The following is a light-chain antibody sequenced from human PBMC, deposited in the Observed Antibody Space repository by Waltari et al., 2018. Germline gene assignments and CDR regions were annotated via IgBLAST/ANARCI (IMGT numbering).Light chain of an antibody. Sequence: DIQMTQSPSSLSASVGDRVTITCRASQGVDTFLNWYQQKPGKAPKLLIYEASSLQSGVPSRFSGSESGTDFTLTITSLQPEDFATYYCQQTYSAPITFGQGTRLDIK. J-gene: IGKJ5*01. CDR1: QGVDTF. V-gene: IGKV1-39*01. CDR2: EAS. CDR3: QQTYSAPIT.